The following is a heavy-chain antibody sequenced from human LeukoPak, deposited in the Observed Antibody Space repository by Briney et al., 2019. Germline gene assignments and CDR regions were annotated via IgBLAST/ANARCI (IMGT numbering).Heavy chain of an antibody. V-gene: IGHV3-53*01. Sequence: GGSLRLSCAASGFTVSSNYMSWVRQAPGKGLEWVSVIYSGGSTYYADSVKGRFTISRDNSKNTLYLQMNSLRAEDTAVYYCAREDNAYYYGSGSYYALWGQGTLVTVSS. CDR2: IYSGGST. J-gene: IGHJ4*02. D-gene: IGHD3-10*01. CDR3: AREDNAYYYGSGSYYAL. CDR1: GFTVSSNY.